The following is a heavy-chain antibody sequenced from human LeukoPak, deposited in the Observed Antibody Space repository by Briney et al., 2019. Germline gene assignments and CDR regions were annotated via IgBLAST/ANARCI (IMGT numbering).Heavy chain of an antibody. D-gene: IGHD3-22*01. J-gene: IGHJ6*04. V-gene: IGHV4-34*01. CDR1: GFTVSRNY. Sequence: GSLRLSCAASGFTVSRNYMSWVRQAPGKGLEWIGEINHSGSTNYNPSLKSRVTISVDTSKNQFSLKLSSVTAADTAVYYCARSHFKVITHSHGVWGKGTTVTVSS. CDR2: INHSGST. CDR3: ARSHFKVITHSHGV.